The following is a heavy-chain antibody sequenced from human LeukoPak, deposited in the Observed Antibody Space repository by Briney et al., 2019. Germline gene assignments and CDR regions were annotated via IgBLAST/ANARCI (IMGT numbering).Heavy chain of an antibody. V-gene: IGHV1-69*06. CDR1: GGTFSSYA. D-gene: IGHD6-19*01. Sequence: SVTVSCKASGGTFSSYAISWVRQAPGQGLEWMGGIIPIFGTANYAQKFQGRVTITADKSTSTAYMELSSLRSEDTAVYYCARGDSGWSPVDYWGQGTLVTVSS. CDR3: ARGDSGWSPVDY. J-gene: IGHJ4*02. CDR2: IIPIFGTA.